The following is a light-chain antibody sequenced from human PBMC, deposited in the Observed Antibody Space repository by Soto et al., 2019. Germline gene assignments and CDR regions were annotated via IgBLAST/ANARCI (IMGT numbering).Light chain of an antibody. CDR2: DAS. V-gene: IGKV3-11*01. CDR1: QSVSSY. Sequence: EIVLTQSPATLSLSPGEGATLSCRASQSVSSYLAWYQQKPGQAPRLPIYDASNRATGIPARFSGSGSGTDFTLTISSLEPEDFAVYYCQQRSNWPPVFGQGTKVDIK. CDR3: QQRSNWPPV. J-gene: IGKJ1*01.